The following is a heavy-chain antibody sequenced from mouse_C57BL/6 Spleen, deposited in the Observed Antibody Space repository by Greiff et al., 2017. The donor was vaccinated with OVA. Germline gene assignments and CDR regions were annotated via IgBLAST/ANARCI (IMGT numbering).Heavy chain of an antibody. CDR3: ARKDYAMDY. V-gene: IGHV5-4*03. Sequence: EVKLEESGGGLVKPGGSLKLSCAASGFTFSSYAMSWVRQTPEKRLEWVATISDGGSYTYYPDNVKGRFTISRDNAKNTLYLQRSHLKSEDTAMYYCARKDYAMDYWGQGTSVTVSS. CDR2: ISDGGSYT. J-gene: IGHJ4*01. CDR1: GFTFSSYA.